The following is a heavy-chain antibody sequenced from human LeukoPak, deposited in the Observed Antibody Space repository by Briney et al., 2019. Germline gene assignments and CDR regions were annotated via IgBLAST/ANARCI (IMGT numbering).Heavy chain of an antibody. J-gene: IGHJ4*02. CDR3: ATYYYDSSGPFSGYFDY. D-gene: IGHD3-22*01. V-gene: IGHV1-2*02. Sequence: ASVKVSCKASGYTFTGYYMHWVRQAPGQGLEWMGWINPNSGGTNYAQKFQGRVTMTRDTSISTAYMELSRLRSDDTAVYYCATYYYDSSGPFSGYFDYWGQGTLVTVSS. CDR1: GYTFTGYY. CDR2: INPNSGGT.